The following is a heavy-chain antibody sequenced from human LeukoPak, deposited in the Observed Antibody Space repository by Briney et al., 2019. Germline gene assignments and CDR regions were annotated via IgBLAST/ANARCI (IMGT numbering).Heavy chain of an antibody. CDR3: ARHRGLVVRGDYYYGMDV. J-gene: IGHJ6*02. D-gene: IGHD2-21*01. Sequence: SETLSLTCTVSGGSISSGSYYWSWIRQPAGKGLEWIGRIYISGSTNYNPSLKSRVTISVDTSKNQFSLKLSSVTAADTAVYYCARHRGLVVRGDYYYGMDVWGQGTTVTVSS. CDR1: GGSISSGSYY. V-gene: IGHV4-61*02. CDR2: IYISGST.